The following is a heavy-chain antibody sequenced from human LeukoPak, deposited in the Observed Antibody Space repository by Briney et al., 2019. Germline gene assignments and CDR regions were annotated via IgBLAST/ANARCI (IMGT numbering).Heavy chain of an antibody. CDR2: IYYSGST. CDR1: GGSVSSGSYY. V-gene: IGHV4-61*01. J-gene: IGHJ3*02. CDR3: ARVVTIFGVVTYAFDI. Sequence: ASETLSLTCTVSGGSVSSGSYYWSWIRQPPGKGLEWIGYIYYSGSTNYNPSLKSRVTISVDTSKNQFSLKLSSVTAADTAVYYCARVVTIFGVVTYAFDIWGQGTMVTVSS. D-gene: IGHD3-3*01.